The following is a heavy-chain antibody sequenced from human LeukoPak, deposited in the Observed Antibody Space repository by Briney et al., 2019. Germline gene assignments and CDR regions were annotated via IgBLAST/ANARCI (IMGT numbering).Heavy chain of an antibody. CDR3: AREHYARDYYYGMDV. CDR2: ISSSSSYI. D-gene: IGHD4-17*01. CDR1: GFTFSSYS. V-gene: IGHV3-21*01. J-gene: IGHJ6*02. Sequence: GGSLRLSCAASGFTFSSYSMNWVRQAPGKGLEWVSSISSSSSYIYYADSVKGRFTISRDNAKNSLYLQMSSLRAEDTAVYYCAREHYARDYYYGMDVWGQGTTVTVSS.